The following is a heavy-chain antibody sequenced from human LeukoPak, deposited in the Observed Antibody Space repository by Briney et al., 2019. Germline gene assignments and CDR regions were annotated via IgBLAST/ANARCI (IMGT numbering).Heavy chain of an antibody. Sequence: PGGSLRLSCAASGFTVSSNEMSWVRQAPGKGLEWVSSISGGSTYYADSRKGRFTISRDNSKNTLYLQMNSLRAEDTAVYYCAKDYYGSGSYLLFDYWGQGTLVTVSS. D-gene: IGHD3-10*01. V-gene: IGHV3-38-3*01. CDR1: GFTVSSNE. J-gene: IGHJ4*02. CDR2: ISGGST. CDR3: AKDYYGSGSYLLFDY.